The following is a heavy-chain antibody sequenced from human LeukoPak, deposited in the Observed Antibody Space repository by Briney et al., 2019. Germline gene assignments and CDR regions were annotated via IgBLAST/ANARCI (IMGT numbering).Heavy chain of an antibody. CDR3: ARVSRCSSTSCYYYYMDV. V-gene: IGHV1-69*05. CDR2: IIPIFGTA. J-gene: IGHJ6*03. CDR1: GGTFSSYA. Sequence: SVKVSCKASGGTFSSYAIGWVRQAPGQGLEWIGGIIPIFGTANSAQKFQGRVTITTDESTSTAYMELSSLRSEDTAVYYCARVSRCSSTSCYYYYMDVWGKGTTVTVSS. D-gene: IGHD2-2*01.